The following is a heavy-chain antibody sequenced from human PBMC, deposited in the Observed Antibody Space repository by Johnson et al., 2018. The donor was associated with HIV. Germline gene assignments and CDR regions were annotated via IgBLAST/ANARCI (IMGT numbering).Heavy chain of an antibody. D-gene: IGHD3-3*01. Sequence: MQLVESGGGLVQPGGSLRLSCAASGFTFSASGMHWVRQASGKGLEWVGHIRSKANNYATAYAAPVKGRFTISRDDSKNTAYLQMNSLKTEDTAVYYCTTLYYNFWSGHYAFDIWGQGTMVTVSS. CDR3: TTLYYNFWSGHYAFDI. J-gene: IGHJ3*02. V-gene: IGHV3-73*01. CDR2: IRSKANNYAT. CDR1: GFTFSASG.